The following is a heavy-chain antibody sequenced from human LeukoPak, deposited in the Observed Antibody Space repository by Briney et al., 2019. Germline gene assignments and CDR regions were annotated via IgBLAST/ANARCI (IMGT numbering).Heavy chain of an antibody. CDR2: IWYDGSNK. V-gene: IGHV3-33*08. Sequence: GGSLRLSCAASGFTFSSYGMHWVRQAPGKGLEWVAVIWYDGSNKYYADSVKGRFTISRDNSKNTLYLQMNSLRAEDTAVYYCARDSADITIFGGRYYGMDVWGQGTTVTVSS. D-gene: IGHD3-3*01. CDR1: GFTFSSYG. J-gene: IGHJ6*02. CDR3: ARDSADITIFGGRYYGMDV.